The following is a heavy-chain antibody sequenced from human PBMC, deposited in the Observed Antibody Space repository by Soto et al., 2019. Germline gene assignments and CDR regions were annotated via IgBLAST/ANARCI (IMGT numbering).Heavy chain of an antibody. Sequence: QVQLVESEGGVVQPGRSLRLSCAASGFTFSSYAMHWVRQAPGKGLEWVAVISYDGSNKYYADSVKGRFTISRDNSKNSLYLQMNSLRAEDTAVYYCARAPPRRQLLNWYFDLWGRGTLVTVSS. CDR1: GFTFSSYA. CDR3: ARAPPRRQLLNWYFDL. D-gene: IGHD1-26*01. CDR2: ISYDGSNK. V-gene: IGHV3-30-3*01. J-gene: IGHJ2*01.